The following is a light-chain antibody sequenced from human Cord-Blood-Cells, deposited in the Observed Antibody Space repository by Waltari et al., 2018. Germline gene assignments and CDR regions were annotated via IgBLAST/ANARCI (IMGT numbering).Light chain of an antibody. CDR2: GAS. CDR3: QQYGSSLFT. J-gene: IGKJ3*01. V-gene: IGKV3-20*01. Sequence: EIVLTQSPGSLSLSPGERATLSCRPSQSVSSSYLAWYQQKPGQAPRPLIYGASSRATGIPDRFSGSGSGTDFTLTISRLEPEDFAVYYCQQYGSSLFTFGPGTKVDIK. CDR1: QSVSSSY.